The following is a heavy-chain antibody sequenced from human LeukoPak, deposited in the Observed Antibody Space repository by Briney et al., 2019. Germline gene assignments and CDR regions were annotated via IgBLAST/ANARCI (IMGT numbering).Heavy chain of an antibody. CDR2: IIPIFGTA. D-gene: IGHD2-15*01. CDR3: ARDLYCSGGSCYSSLDY. V-gene: IGHV1-69*13. CDR1: GGTFSSYA. Sequence: ASVKVSCKASGGTFSSYAISWVRQAPGQGLEWMGGIIPIFGTANYAQKFQGRVTITAGESTSTAYMELSSLRSEDTAVYYCARDLYCSGGSCYSSLDYWGQGTLVTVSS. J-gene: IGHJ4*02.